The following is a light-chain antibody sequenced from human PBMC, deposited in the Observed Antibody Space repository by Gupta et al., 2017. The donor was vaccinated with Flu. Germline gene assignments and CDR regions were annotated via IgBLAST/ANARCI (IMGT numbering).Light chain of an antibody. CDR1: QSISSW. CDR2: RAS. CDR3: QQYNNNPWT. V-gene: IGKV1-5*03. J-gene: IGKJ2*02. Sequence: PSTLSASVGDRVTITCRASQSISSWLAWYQQKPGKAPKLLIYRASSLEEGVPARLSGSKSATEFTLTISSLLPDDIATYYCQQYNNNPWTFGQGTKLEIK.